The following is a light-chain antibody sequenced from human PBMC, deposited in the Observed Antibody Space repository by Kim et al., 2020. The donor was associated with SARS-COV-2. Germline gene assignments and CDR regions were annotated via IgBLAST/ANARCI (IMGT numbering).Light chain of an antibody. J-gene: IGKJ3*01. CDR2: AAS. Sequence: ASVGDRVTIPCRASQGIPSHLAWYQQEPGKAPKLLIYAASTLQSGVPSRFSGSGSGTDFTLTINSLQPEDFATYYCQQVNSYPFSFGPGTKVDIK. V-gene: IGKV1-9*01. CDR3: QQVNSYPFS. CDR1: QGIPSH.